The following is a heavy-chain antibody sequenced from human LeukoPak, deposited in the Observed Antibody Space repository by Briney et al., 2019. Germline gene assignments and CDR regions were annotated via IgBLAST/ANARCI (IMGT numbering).Heavy chain of an antibody. Sequence: SGPTLVKPTQTLTLTCTFSGFSHSTSGVGVGWIRQSPGKALEWLALIYWNDDKRYSPSLKSRLTITKDTSKNQVVLTMTNMDPVDTATYYCAHSISRLRYFDWLYWGQGTLVTVSS. D-gene: IGHD3-9*01. CDR1: GFSHSTSGVG. CDR3: AHSISRLRYFDWLY. J-gene: IGHJ4*02. CDR2: IYWNDDK. V-gene: IGHV2-5*01.